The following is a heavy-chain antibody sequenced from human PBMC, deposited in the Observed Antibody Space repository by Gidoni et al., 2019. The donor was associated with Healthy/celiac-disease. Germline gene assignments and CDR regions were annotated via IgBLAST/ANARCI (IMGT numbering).Heavy chain of an antibody. Sequence: QVQLQQWGAGLLKPSETLSLTCAVYGVSFSGYYWSWIRQPPGKGLEWIEEINHSGSTNYNPSLKSRVTISVDTSKNQFSLKLSSVTAADTAVYYCARFFIVVDIPVDAFDIWGQGTMVTVSS. CDR1: GVSFSGYY. D-gene: IGHD2-2*01. V-gene: IGHV4-34*01. CDR3: ARFFIVVDIPVDAFDI. CDR2: INHSGST. J-gene: IGHJ3*02.